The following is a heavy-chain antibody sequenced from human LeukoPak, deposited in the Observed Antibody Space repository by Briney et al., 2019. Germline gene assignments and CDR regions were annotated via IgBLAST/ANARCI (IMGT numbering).Heavy chain of an antibody. J-gene: IGHJ4*02. V-gene: IGHV1-2*02. CDR2: INPNSGGT. Sequence: ASVKVSCKVSGYTLTELSMHWVRQAPGKGLEWMGWINPNSGGTNYTQKFQGRVTMTRDTSISTAYMELSRLRSDDTAVYYCARDLHSYGPEPFDYWGQGTLVTVSS. CDR1: GYTLTELS. D-gene: IGHD5-18*01. CDR3: ARDLHSYGPEPFDY.